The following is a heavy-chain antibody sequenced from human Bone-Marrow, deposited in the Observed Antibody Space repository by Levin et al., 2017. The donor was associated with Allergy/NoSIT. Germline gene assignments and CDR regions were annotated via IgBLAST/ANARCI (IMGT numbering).Heavy chain of an antibody. CDR1: GFTFDDYG. D-gene: IGHD3-10*01. J-gene: IGHJ4*02. CDR2: INWNGGST. Sequence: GGSLRLSCAASGFTFDDYGMSWVRQAPGKGLEWVSGINWNGGSTGYADSVKGRFTISRDNAKNSLYLQMNSLRAEDTALYHCARRRFGELLPDYWGQGTLVTVSS. CDR3: ARRRFGELLPDY. V-gene: IGHV3-20*01.